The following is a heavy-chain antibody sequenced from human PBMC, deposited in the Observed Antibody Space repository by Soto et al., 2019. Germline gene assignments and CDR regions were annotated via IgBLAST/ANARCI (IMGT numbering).Heavy chain of an antibody. D-gene: IGHD3-22*01. V-gene: IGHV4-34*01. Sequence: SETLSLTCAVYGGSFSGYYWSWIRQPPGKGLEWIGEINHSGSTNYNPSLKSRVTISVDTSKNQFSLKLSSVTAADTAVYYCARVNLFYYYDSSGYYQREAPFDYWGQGTLVTVSS. J-gene: IGHJ4*02. CDR3: ARVNLFYYYDSSGYYQREAPFDY. CDR2: INHSGST. CDR1: GGSFSGYY.